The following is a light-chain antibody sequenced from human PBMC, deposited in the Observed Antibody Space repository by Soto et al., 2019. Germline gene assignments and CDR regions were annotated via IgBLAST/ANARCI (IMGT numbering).Light chain of an antibody. V-gene: IGKV3-11*01. CDR1: QSVTTY. CDR2: DAS. J-gene: IGKJ1*01. CDR3: QQHYNWPPLT. Sequence: IEVTLSTDTLSFSPGERATLSCGASQSVTTYLAWYQQKPGQAPSLLIYDASNRAAGIPARFSGSGSGTDFTLTISSLEPEDFVVYYCQQHYNWPPLTFGQGTKVDI.